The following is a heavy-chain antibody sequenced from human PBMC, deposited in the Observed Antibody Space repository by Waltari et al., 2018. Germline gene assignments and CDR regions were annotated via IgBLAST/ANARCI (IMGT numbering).Heavy chain of an antibody. D-gene: IGHD3-22*01. CDR2: RSYDGSNK. CDR1: GFTFSSYA. CDR3: ARGGDDGRGYYPRDY. Sequence: QVQLVESGGGVVQPGRSLRLSCAASGFTFSSYAMHWVRQAPGKGLECVAVRSYDGSNKYYAGSVKGRFTISRDNSKNTLYLQMNSLRAEDTAVYFCARGGDDGRGYYPRDYWGQGTLVTVSS. J-gene: IGHJ4*02. V-gene: IGHV3-30-3*01.